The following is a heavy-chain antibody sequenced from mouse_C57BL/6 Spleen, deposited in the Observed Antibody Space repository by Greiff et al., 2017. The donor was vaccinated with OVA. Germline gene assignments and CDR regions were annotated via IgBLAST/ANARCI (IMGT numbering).Heavy chain of an antibody. CDR1: GYTFTSYW. CDR3: ASYFDSAWFAY. D-gene: IGHD1-1*01. Sequence: QVQLQQPGAELIKPGASVKLSCKASGYTFTSYWMHWVQQRPGQGLEWIGMIHPNSGSTNYNEKFKSKATLTVDKSSSTAYMQLSSLTSEDSAVYYCASYFDSAWFAYWGQGTLVTVSA. J-gene: IGHJ3*01. CDR2: IHPNSGST. V-gene: IGHV1-64*01.